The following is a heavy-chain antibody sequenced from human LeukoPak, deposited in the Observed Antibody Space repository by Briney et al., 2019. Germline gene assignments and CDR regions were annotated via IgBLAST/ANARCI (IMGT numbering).Heavy chain of an antibody. Sequence: RGSLRLSCAASGFTFRSYAMHWVRQAPGKGLEWLSYIRSGGGNRRYGDSVKGRFTISRDNSISPLYLQMDTLRPDDTEVYYCARGFGESCAWGPGTLVTVSS. CDR2: IRSGGGNR. J-gene: IGHJ5*01. D-gene: IGHD3-10*01. V-gene: IGHV3-30*02. CDR1: GFTFRSYA. CDR3: ARGFGESCA.